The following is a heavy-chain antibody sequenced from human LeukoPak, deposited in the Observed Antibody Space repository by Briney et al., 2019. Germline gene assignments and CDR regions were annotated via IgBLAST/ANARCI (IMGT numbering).Heavy chain of an antibody. CDR2: IYSGGST. CDR3: ARDLGYCSGGDCYSAY. J-gene: IGHJ4*02. Sequence: PGGSLRLSCAASGFIVSSNYMSWVRQAPGRGLEWVSVIYSGGSTYYADSVEGRFTISRDNSKNTLYLQMNSLRAEDTAVYYCARDLGYCSGGDCYSAYWGQGTPVTVSS. V-gene: IGHV3-53*01. D-gene: IGHD2-15*01. CDR1: GFIVSSNY.